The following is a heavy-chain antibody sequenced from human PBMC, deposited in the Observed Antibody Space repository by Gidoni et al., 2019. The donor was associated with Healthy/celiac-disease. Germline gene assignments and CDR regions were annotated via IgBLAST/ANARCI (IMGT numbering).Heavy chain of an antibody. D-gene: IGHD6-13*01. CDR2: ISWNSGSI. Sequence: EVQLVESGGGLVQHGRSLRLSCAASGFTFDDYAMHWVRQAPGKGLEWVSGISWNSGSIGYADSVKGRFTISRDNAKNSLYLQMNSLRAEDTALYYCAKDSAAAGYYFDYWGQGTLVTVSS. CDR1: GFTFDDYA. J-gene: IGHJ4*02. V-gene: IGHV3-9*01. CDR3: AKDSAAAGYYFDY.